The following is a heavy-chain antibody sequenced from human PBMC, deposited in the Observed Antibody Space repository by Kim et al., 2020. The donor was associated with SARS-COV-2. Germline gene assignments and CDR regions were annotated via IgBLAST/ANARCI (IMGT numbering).Heavy chain of an antibody. CDR3: AALESVKVLGGI. V-gene: IGHV3-7*01. J-gene: IGHJ4*02. CDR2: KRSEGSGA. Sequence: GGSLRLSCAVSGFTLRNYWMSWVRQAPGKGLEWVATKRSEGSGAHYADSVKGRFTMSRDNAKNVLYLQMSSLRNEDTAIYYCAALESVKVLGGIWGQG. CDR1: GFTLRNYW. D-gene: IGHD3-10*01.